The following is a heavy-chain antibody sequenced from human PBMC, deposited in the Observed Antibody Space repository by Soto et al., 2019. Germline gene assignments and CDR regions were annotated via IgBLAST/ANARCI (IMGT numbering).Heavy chain of an antibody. Sequence: PGESLKISCKGSGYSFTSYWIGWVRQMPGKGLEWMGIIYPGDSDTRYSPSFQGQVTISADKSIITAYLQWSSLKASDTAMYYCARPGIAVRAGGDPAFDYWGQGTLVTVSS. V-gene: IGHV5-51*03. CDR2: IYPGDSDT. CDR1: GYSFTSYW. CDR3: ARPGIAVRAGGDPAFDY. J-gene: IGHJ4*02. D-gene: IGHD6-19*01.